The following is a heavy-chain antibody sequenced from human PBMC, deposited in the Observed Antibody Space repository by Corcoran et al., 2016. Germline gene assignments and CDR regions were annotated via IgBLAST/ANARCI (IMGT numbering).Heavy chain of an antibody. V-gene: IGHV3-30*18. CDR3: AKGTTFYEFWSGNRPGVLVF. D-gene: IGHD3-3*01. CDR1: GFTFSSYG. Sequence: QVQLVESGGGVVQPGRSLRLSCAASGFTFSSYGMHWVRQAPGKGLEWVAVISYDGSNKYYADSVKGRFTISRDNSKNTLYLQMNSLRAEDTVVDYCAKGTTFYEFWSGNRPGVLVFWGQGTLVTVAS. CDR2: ISYDGSNK. J-gene: IGHJ4*02.